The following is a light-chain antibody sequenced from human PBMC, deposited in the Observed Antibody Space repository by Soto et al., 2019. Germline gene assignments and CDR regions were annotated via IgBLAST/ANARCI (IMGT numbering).Light chain of an antibody. Sequence: DIQMTQSPSTLSASVGDRVTITCRASQTISTWLAWYQQKPGKAPNLLIYDASCLESGVPSRFSGSGSGTDFTLTISSLQPDDSSTYYCQQYNSYPRTFGQGTKVEIK. V-gene: IGKV1-5*01. J-gene: IGKJ1*01. CDR3: QQYNSYPRT. CDR2: DAS. CDR1: QTISTW.